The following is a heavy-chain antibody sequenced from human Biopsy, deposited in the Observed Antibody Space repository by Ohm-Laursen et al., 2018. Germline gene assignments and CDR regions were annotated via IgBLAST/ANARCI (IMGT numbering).Heavy chain of an antibody. Sequence: SLRLSRTASGFSFSDNYMFWVRQAPGKALAWVGRISDNANRYTTDYAASVKGRFPISRDDSKNSLYLQMNSLKTEDTALYYCARAGRYCSGGGCYSWFDSWGQGTLVTVSS. D-gene: IGHD2-15*01. J-gene: IGHJ5*01. CDR2: ISDNANRYTT. CDR3: ARAGRYCSGGGCYSWFDS. CDR1: GFSFSDNY. V-gene: IGHV3-72*01.